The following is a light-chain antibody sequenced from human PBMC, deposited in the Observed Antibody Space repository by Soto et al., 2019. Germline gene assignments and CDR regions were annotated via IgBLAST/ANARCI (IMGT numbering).Light chain of an antibody. J-gene: IGLJ2*01. CDR3: SATDDSLGGPV. CDR2: TND. CDR1: YSNVETNY. V-gene: IGLV1-47*02. Sequence: QSLLTQPPSASGTPGQRVTISCSGSYSNVETNYVYWYQQVPGTAPKLLIYTNDQRPSGVPDRFSASKSGTSASLAISGLRSEDEADYFCSATDDSLGGPVFGGGTKLTVL.